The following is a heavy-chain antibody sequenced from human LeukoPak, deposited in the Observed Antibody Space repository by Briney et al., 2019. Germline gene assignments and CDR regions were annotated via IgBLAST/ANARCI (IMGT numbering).Heavy chain of an antibody. CDR3: ARCFVGGSSLYWFDP. J-gene: IGHJ5*02. CDR1: GGSISSYY. CDR2: IYTSGST. V-gene: IGHV4-4*07. Sequence: SETLSLTCTVPGGSISSYYWSWIRQPAGKGLEWIGRIYTSGSTNYNPSLKSRVTMSVDTSKNQFSLKLSSVTAADTAVYYCARCFVGGSSLYWFDPWGQGTLVTVSS. D-gene: IGHD6-13*01.